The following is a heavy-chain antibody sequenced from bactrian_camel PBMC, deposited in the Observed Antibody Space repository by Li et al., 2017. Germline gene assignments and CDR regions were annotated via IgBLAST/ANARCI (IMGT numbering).Heavy chain of an antibody. CDR3: VRRRTSYATDYAEFGH. V-gene: IGHV3S6*01. CDR1: GFTFSSDY. D-gene: IGHD4*01. Sequence: SLRLFCAASGFTFSSDYMSWVRQAPGKGLEWIGYVGGDGSHTNYADSVKGRLTISRDNARNTVYLQMSSLKPEDTAVYYCVRRRTSYATDYAEFGHWGQGTQVTVS. CDR2: VGGDGSHT. J-gene: IGHJ6*01.